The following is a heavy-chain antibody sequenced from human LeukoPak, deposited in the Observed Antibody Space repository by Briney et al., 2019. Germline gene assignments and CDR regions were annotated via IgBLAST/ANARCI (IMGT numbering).Heavy chain of an antibody. V-gene: IGHV4-59*01. CDR1: GGSISSYY. CDR3: ARGLQWELLGAFEI. J-gene: IGHJ3*02. CDR2: IYYSGRT. D-gene: IGHD1-26*01. Sequence: SETLSLTCTVSGGSISSYYWSWIRQPPGKGLEWIGYIYYSGRTNYNPSPKSRVTISVDTSKNQFSLKLRSVTAADTAVYYCARGLQWELLGAFEIWGQGTMVTVSS.